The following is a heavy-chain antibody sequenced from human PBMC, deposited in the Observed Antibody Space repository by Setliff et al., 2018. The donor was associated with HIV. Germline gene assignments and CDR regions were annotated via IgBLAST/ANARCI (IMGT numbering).Heavy chain of an antibody. CDR3: VRGPQFTPH. D-gene: IGHD3-16*01. J-gene: IGHJ4*02. CDR2: ISSSSSSI. CDR1: GFTFSRYS. V-gene: IGHV3-48*04. Sequence: GGSLRLSCAASGFTFSRYSMNWVRQAPGKGLEWVSYISSSSSSIYHADSVKGRFTISRDNAKNTLYMQMNRLRADDTAVYYCVRGPQFTPHWGQGTLVTVSS.